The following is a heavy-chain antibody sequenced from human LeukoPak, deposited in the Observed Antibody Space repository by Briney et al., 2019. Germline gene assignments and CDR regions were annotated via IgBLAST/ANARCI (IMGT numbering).Heavy chain of an antibody. CDR2: ISYDGSSK. CDR3: AKHIQRWLQSFDY. Sequence: GGSLRLSCAASGFTFSNYAILWVRQAPGKGLEWVAVISYDGSSKNFADSVKGRFTISRDNSKNTLYLQMNSLRAEDTAVYYCAKHIQRWLQSFDYWGQGTLVTVSS. CDR1: GFTFSNYA. D-gene: IGHD5-24*01. V-gene: IGHV3-30-3*01. J-gene: IGHJ4*02.